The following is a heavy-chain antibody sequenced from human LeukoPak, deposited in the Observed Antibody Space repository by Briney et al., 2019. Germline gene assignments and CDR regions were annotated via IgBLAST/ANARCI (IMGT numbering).Heavy chain of an antibody. CDR1: GGTFSSYA. J-gene: IGHJ4*02. Sequence: ASVKVSCKASGGTFSSYAISWVRQAPGQGLEWMGGIIPIFGTANYAQKFQGRVTITADESTSTAYMELSSLRSGDTAVYYCASYGLGYDSSGYYNYWGQGTLVTVSS. CDR3: ASYGLGYDSSGYYNY. CDR2: IIPIFGTA. D-gene: IGHD3-22*01. V-gene: IGHV1-69*13.